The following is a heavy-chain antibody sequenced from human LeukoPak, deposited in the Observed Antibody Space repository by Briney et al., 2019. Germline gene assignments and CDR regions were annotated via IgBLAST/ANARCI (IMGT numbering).Heavy chain of an antibody. CDR3: ARGETYYDFWSGYLLDY. J-gene: IGHJ4*02. CDR2: ISSSGSTI. D-gene: IGHD3-3*01. Sequence: PGGSLRLSCAASGFTFSSYEMNWVRQAPGKGLEWVSYISSSGSTIYYADSVKGRFTISRDNAKNSLYLQMNSLRAEDTAVYYCARGETYYDFWSGYLLDYWGQGTLVTVSS. CDR1: GFTFSSYE. V-gene: IGHV3-48*03.